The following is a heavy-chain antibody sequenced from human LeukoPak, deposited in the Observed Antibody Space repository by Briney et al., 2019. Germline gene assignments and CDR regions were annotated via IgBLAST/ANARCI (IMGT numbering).Heavy chain of an antibody. J-gene: IGHJ4*02. CDR2: ICANDGNT. CDR1: GLTFRNYA. CDR3: AKGSGSSCYSPCDY. V-gene: IGHV3-23*01. Sequence: GGSLRLSCAASGLTFRNYAMSWVRQAPGKGLEWVSVICANDGNTYYADAVEGRFTISRDNTKDTLYLQMDSLRAEDTAVYYCAKGSGSSCYSPCDYWGQGILVTVSS. D-gene: IGHD2-15*01.